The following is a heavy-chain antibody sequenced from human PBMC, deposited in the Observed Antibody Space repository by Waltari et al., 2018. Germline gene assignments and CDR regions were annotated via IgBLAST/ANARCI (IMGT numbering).Heavy chain of an antibody. Sequence: QVQLVQSGAEVKKPGASVKVSCKASGYTFTSYAMHWVRQAPGQRLEWMGWNNAGNGNTKYSQKFQGRVTITRDTSASTAYMELSSLRSEDTAVYYCAREGPYGSGSYYRNYFDYWGQGTLVTVSS. D-gene: IGHD3-10*01. J-gene: IGHJ4*02. CDR2: NNAGNGNT. CDR3: AREGPYGSGSYYRNYFDY. CDR1: GYTFTSYA. V-gene: IGHV1-3*01.